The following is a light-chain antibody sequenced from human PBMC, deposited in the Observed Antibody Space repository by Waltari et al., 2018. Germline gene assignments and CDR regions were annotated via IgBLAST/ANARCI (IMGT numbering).Light chain of an antibody. CDR2: VNNDGSQ. CDR1: DGHSNYA. Sequence: QPLLTQSPSASASLGASVTLTCTLSDGHSNYAIPWHQQQPGKGPRYLTKVNNDGSQNKGDGIPDRFSGSSSGTERYLTISSLQSDDEADYFCQTWDTGVVLFGGGTRLTVL. J-gene: IGLJ2*01. V-gene: IGLV4-69*01. CDR3: QTWDTGVVL.